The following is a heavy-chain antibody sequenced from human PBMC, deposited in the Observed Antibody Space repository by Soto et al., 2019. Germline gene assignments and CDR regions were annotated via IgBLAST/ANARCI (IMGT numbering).Heavy chain of an antibody. V-gene: IGHV1-3*01. J-gene: IGHJ6*02. D-gene: IGHD1-26*01. CDR2: MNAGSGNT. Sequence: GASVKVSCKASGYTFTSYDINWVRQATGQRLEWMGWMNAGSGNTRYSQKFQGRVTITRDTSASTAYMELSSLRSEDTAVYYCARDVGGMDVWGQGTTVIVSS. CDR3: ARDVGGMDV. CDR1: GYTFTSYD.